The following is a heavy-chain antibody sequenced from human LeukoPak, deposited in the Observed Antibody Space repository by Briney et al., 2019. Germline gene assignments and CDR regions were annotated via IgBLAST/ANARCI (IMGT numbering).Heavy chain of an antibody. V-gene: IGHV4-39*01. CDR1: GGSISVASYY. CDR3: ARASGVLPSFEWANWFDT. J-gene: IGHJ5*02. Sequence: SETLSLTCTVSGGSISVASYYWGWARQPPRRGLEWIGTIHYSGSTFYKPPLKNRLTVSADTSRNPFYMKLSSATAADTAVYYCARASGVLPSFEWANWFDTWGQGSLVTVSS. D-gene: IGHD3-9*01. CDR2: IHYSGST.